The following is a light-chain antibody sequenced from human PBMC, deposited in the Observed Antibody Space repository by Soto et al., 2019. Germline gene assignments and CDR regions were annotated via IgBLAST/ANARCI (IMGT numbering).Light chain of an antibody. CDR1: QSISSW. Sequence: DIQMTQSPSTLSASVGDRVTITCRASQSISSWLAWYQQKPGKAPKLLIYDASSLESGVPSMFSGSGSGTEITITISSLQPDDFATYYCQQYNSYSPKTFGPGTKVDIK. CDR2: DAS. V-gene: IGKV1-5*01. J-gene: IGKJ3*01. CDR3: QQYNSYSPKT.